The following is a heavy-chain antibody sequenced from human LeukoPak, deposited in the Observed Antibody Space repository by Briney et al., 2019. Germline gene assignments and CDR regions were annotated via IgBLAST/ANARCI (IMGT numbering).Heavy chain of an antibody. CDR2: FDPEDGET. J-gene: IGHJ5*02. V-gene: IGHV1-24*01. D-gene: IGHD3-10*01. Sequence: ASVKVSCKVSGYTLTELSMHWVRQAPGKGLEWMGGFDPEDGETIYAQKFQGRVTMTEDTSTDTAYMELSSLRSEDTAVYYCARDWVYGSGSTYNWFDPWGQGTLVTVSS. CDR3: ARDWVYGSGSTYNWFDP. CDR1: GYTLTELS.